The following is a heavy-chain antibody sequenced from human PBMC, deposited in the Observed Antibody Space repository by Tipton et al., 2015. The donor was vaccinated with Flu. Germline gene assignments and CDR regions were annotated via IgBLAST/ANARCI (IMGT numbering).Heavy chain of an antibody. CDR3: SRRDYSNYVSEPKRWFDS. J-gene: IGHJ5*01. CDR1: GDSISSRYY. V-gene: IGHV4-38-2*01. Sequence: GLVKPSETLSLTCAVSGDSISSRYYWAWIRQPPGRGLEWIGAVSRTGSTIYNPSLKSRVTISIDTSKNQFSLNMRSVTAADMAVYYCSRRDYSNYVSEPKRWFDSWGQGTLITVS. CDR2: VSRTGST. D-gene: IGHD4-11*01.